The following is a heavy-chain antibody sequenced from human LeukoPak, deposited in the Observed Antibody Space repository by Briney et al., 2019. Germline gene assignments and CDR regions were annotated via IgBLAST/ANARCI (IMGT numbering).Heavy chain of an antibody. CDR1: GFTFSSYA. Sequence: GGSLRLSCAASGFTFSSYAMSWVRQAPGKGLEWVSAISGSGGSTYYADSVKGRFTISRDNAKNSLYLQMNSLRAEDTAVYYCARVAYSSGWYPRYYFDYWGQGTLVTVSS. J-gene: IGHJ4*02. CDR3: ARVAYSSGWYPRYYFDY. V-gene: IGHV3-23*01. D-gene: IGHD6-19*01. CDR2: ISGSGGST.